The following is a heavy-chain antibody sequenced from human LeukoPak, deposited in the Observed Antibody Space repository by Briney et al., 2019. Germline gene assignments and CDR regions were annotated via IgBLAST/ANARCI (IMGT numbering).Heavy chain of an antibody. CDR3: ARESSGYFY. CDR2: ISSSSFR. J-gene: IGHJ4*02. V-gene: IGHV3-21*01. CDR1: GFNFSSYS. D-gene: IGHD3-22*01. Sequence: GGALRLSCAASGFNFSSYSMNWVRQAPGKGLEWVSSISSSSFRYYADSVKGRFTISRDNAKNSLYLQMNSLRAEDTAVYYCARESSGYFYWGQGTLVTVSS.